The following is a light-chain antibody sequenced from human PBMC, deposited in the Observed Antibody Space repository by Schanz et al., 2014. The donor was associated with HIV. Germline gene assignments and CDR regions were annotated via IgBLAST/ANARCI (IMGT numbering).Light chain of an antibody. V-gene: IGLV1-47*01. CDR1: SSNIGSNY. Sequence: QSVLTQPPSASGTPGQRGTISCSGSSSNIGSNYVYWYQQPPGTAPKLLIYRNNQRPSGVPDRFSGSKSGTSASLAITGLQAEDEADYYCQSYDSGLSGWVFGGGTKVTVL. CDR2: RNN. J-gene: IGLJ3*02. CDR3: QSYDSGLSGWV.